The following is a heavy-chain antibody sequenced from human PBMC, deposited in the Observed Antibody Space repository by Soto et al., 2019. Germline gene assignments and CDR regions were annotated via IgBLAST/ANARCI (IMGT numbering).Heavy chain of an antibody. CDR2: LYYSGST. Sequence: QVQLQESGPGLVKPSETLSLTCTVSGGSVSSFFWSWIRQPPGKGLEWIGYLYYSGSTHYSPSLKSRVTISVATSKNQFFLKLTSVTAADTAVYYGARVRHGWTFFDYWSQGTLVTVSS. CDR3: ARVRHGWTFFDY. CDR1: GGSVSSFF. V-gene: IGHV4-59*02. D-gene: IGHD6-19*01. J-gene: IGHJ4*02.